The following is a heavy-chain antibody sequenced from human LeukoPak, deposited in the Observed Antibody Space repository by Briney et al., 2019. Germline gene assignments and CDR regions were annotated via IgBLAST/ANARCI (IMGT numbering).Heavy chain of an antibody. Sequence: KPGGSLRLSCAASGFTFNTYAMNWVRQAPGKGLEWVSAITGSGGSTYYADSVKGRFTISRDNSKNTLYLQMNSLRAEDTAVYYCAKSKRYCSSTGCYTYYYFGMDVWGQGTTVTVSS. D-gene: IGHD2-2*02. CDR3: AKSKRYCSSTGCYTYYYFGMDV. J-gene: IGHJ6*02. CDR1: GFTFNTYA. V-gene: IGHV3-23*01. CDR2: ITGSGGST.